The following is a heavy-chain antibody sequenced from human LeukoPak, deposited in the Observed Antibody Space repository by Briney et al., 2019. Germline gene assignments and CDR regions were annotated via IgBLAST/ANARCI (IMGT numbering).Heavy chain of an antibody. Sequence: GASVKVSCKASGYTFTSYGISWVRQAPGQGLEWMGWISAYNGNTNYAQKLQGRVTMTTDTSTSTAYMELRSLRSDDTAVYYCARDRWEVGATVYFDYWGQGTLVTVSS. J-gene: IGHJ4*02. CDR2: ISAYNGNT. V-gene: IGHV1-18*01. CDR1: GYTFTSYG. CDR3: ARDRWEVGATVYFDY. D-gene: IGHD1-26*01.